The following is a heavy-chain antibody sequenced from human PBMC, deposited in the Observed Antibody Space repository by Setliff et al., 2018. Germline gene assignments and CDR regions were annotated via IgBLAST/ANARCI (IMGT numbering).Heavy chain of an antibody. D-gene: IGHD2-2*01. Sequence: SETLSLTCAASGGTFSDYYWTWIRQPPGKGLEWIGEINHSGSSNYNPSLKSRLTISVDTSKNHFSLKLSSVTAADTSVYYCASRYCSSTNCWNWFDPWGQGTLVTVPS. CDR2: INHSGSS. CDR1: GGTFSDYY. J-gene: IGHJ5*02. CDR3: ASRYCSSTNCWNWFDP. V-gene: IGHV4-34*01.